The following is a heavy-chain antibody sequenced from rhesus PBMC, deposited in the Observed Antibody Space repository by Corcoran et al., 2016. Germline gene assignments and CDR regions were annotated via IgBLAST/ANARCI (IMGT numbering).Heavy chain of an antibody. Sequence: QVQLQESGPGLVKPSEPLSLTCAVSGGSISGDSWNWIRQPPGEGLEWIGYIGGALGSPYSNPSLKGRVTISTDTSKNQFSLKLTSVTAADTAMYYCSRGDSSSRLGSYWGQGVLVTVSS. CDR3: SRGDSSSRLGSY. V-gene: IGHV4-165*02. J-gene: IGHJ4*01. CDR2: IGGALGSP. D-gene: IGHD6-43*01. CDR1: GGSISGDS.